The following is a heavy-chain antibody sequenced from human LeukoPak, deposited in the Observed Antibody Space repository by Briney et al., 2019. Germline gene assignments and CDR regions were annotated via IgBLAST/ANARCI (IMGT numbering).Heavy chain of an antibody. CDR3: ARSGMLFHYYYYMDV. Sequence: SETLSLTCTVSGGSISSSSYYWGWIRQPPGKGLEWIGSIYYSGSTYYNPSLKSRVTISVDTSKNQFSLKLSSVTAADTAVYYCARSGMLFHYYYYMDVWGKGTTVTVSS. CDR1: GGSISSSSYY. V-gene: IGHV4-39*01. J-gene: IGHJ6*03. D-gene: IGHD2-21*01. CDR2: IYYSGST.